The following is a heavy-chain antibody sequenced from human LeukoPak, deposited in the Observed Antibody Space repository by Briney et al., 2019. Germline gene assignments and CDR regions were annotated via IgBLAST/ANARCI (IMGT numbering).Heavy chain of an antibody. CDR3: AKNLYCGGGSCYPSALGMDV. CDR1: GFTFSSYA. J-gene: IGHJ6*02. V-gene: IGHV3-23*01. CDR2: ISGRGNRT. Sequence: GSLRLSCAASGFTFSSYAMSWVRQAPGKGLEWVSSISGRGNRTYYADSVKGRFTISRDNSKNTLFLQMNSLRAEDTAVYYCAKNLYCGGGSCYPSALGMDVWGQGTTVTVSS. D-gene: IGHD2-15*01.